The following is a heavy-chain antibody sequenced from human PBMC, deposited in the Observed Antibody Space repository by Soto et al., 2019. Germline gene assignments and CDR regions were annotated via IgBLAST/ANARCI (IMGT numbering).Heavy chain of an antibody. D-gene: IGHD2-8*02. Sequence: QLQLQESGSGLVKPSQTLSLTCAVSGASISSGGYSWSWIRQPPGKGLEWIGYMYQSERTYYNSSPKGRVTVTVDRSKYRFSLKLSSVTAADTALYSCARARCCAGGSCYSDYWAQGLLVTVSS. CDR2: MYQSERT. V-gene: IGHV4-30-2*01. CDR1: GASISSGGYS. J-gene: IGHJ4*02. CDR3: ARARCCAGGSCYSDY.